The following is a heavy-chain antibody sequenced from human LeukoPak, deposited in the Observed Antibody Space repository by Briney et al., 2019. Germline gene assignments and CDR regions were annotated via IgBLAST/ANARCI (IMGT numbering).Heavy chain of an antibody. CDR3: ARQGSPDIVATITWANWFDP. CDR2: IYYSGST. CDR1: GGSISSYY. J-gene: IGHJ5*02. V-gene: IGHV4-59*08. D-gene: IGHD5-12*01. Sequence: SETLSLTCTVSGGSISSYYWSWIRQPPGKGLEWIGYIYYSGSTNYNPSLKSRVTISVDTSKNQFSLKLSSVTAADTAVYYCARQGSPDIVATITWANWFDPWGQGTLVTASS.